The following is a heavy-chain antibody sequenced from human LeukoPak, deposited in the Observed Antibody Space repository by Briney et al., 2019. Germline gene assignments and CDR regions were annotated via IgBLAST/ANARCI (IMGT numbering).Heavy chain of an antibody. Sequence: PSETLSLTCSVSGGSISSYYWSWIRQPPGKGLEWIGYIYYSGSTNYNPSLKSRVTISVDTSKNQFSLKLSSVTAADTAVYYCARAVPCSSTSCPAGYWGQGTLVTVSS. CDR2: IYYSGST. D-gene: IGHD2-2*01. J-gene: IGHJ4*02. CDR3: ARAVPCSSTSCPAGY. V-gene: IGHV4-59*01. CDR1: GGSISSYY.